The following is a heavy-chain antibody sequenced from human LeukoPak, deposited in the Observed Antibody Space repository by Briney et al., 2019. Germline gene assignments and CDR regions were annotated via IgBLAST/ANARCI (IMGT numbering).Heavy chain of an antibody. J-gene: IGHJ4*02. Sequence: PGGSLRLSCAASGFTVSSSYMSWVRQAPGKGREWVSIISSAGTTYYADSVKGRFTISRDNSKNTVYLQVNSLRDEDTAVYYCARDLEAANTYYFDYWGQGTMVTVSS. CDR1: GFTVSSSY. D-gene: IGHD6-13*01. CDR2: ISSAGTT. V-gene: IGHV3-66*01. CDR3: ARDLEAANTYYFDY.